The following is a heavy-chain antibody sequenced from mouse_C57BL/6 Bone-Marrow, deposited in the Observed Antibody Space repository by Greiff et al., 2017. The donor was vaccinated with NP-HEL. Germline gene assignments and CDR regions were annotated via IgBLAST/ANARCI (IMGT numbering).Heavy chain of an antibody. J-gene: IGHJ4*01. CDR1: GFSLTSYG. CDR2: IWRGGST. CDR3: AKIPLRLRYAMDY. Sequence: QVQLQQSGPGLVQPSQSLSITCTVSGFSLTSYGVHWVRQSPGKGLEWLGVIWRGGSTDYNAAFMSRLSITKDNSKSQVFFKMNSLQADDTAIYXCAKIPLRLRYAMDYWGQGTSVTVSS. D-gene: IGHD2-2*01. V-gene: IGHV2-5*01.